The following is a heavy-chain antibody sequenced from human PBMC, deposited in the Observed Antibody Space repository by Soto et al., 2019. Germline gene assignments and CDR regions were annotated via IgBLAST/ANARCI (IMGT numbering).Heavy chain of an antibody. D-gene: IGHD6-13*01. J-gene: IGHJ6*02. Sequence: GGSLRLSCAASGFTFSSYWMHWVRQAPGKGLVWVSRINRDGSSTSYADSVKGRFTISRDNAKNTLYLQMNSLRAEDTAVYYCARDPSSPAAYYYYGMDVWGQGTTVTVSS. CDR2: INRDGSST. CDR3: ARDPSSPAAYYYYGMDV. CDR1: GFTFSSYW. V-gene: IGHV3-74*01.